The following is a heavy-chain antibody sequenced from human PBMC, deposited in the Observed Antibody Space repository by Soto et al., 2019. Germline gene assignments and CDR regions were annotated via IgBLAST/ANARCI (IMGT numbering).Heavy chain of an antibody. V-gene: IGHV3-73*02. CDR3: TRHALQFCGGDCYLLPYFDL. CDR1: GFTFSGSA. Sequence: EVQLVESGGGLVQPGGSLKLSCAASGFTFSGSAMHWVRQASGKGLEWVGRIRSKANSYATAYAESVKGRFTISRDDSKNTTYLQVNSLKIEDTAVYYCTRHALQFCGGDCYLLPYFDLWGRGTLVTVSS. D-gene: IGHD2-21*02. J-gene: IGHJ2*01. CDR2: IRSKANSYAT.